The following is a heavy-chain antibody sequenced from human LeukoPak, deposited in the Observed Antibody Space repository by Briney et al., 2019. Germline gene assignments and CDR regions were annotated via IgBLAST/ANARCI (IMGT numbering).Heavy chain of an antibody. D-gene: IGHD4-17*01. CDR1: GYTFTTYA. CDR2: MNPNSGNA. Sequence: ASVKVSCKALGYTFTTYAISWVRQAPGQGLEWMGWMNPNSGNAGYAQKFQGRVSLTRNTSISTAYMELSSLRSEDTAVYYCARGAWSPVTTPDYWGQGTLVTVSS. J-gene: IGHJ4*02. V-gene: IGHV1-8*02. CDR3: ARGAWSPVTTPDY.